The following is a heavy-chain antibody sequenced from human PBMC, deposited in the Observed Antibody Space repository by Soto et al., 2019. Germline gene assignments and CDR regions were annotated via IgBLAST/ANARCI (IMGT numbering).Heavy chain of an antibody. V-gene: IGHV3-21*01. J-gene: IGHJ4*02. Sequence: EVQLVESGGGLVKPGGSLRLSCAASGFTFSSYSMNWVRQAPGKGLEWVSSISRSSSYIYYADSVKGRFTISRDHAKNSLYLQMNSLRAEDTAVYYCARDRLRIPIVRGVIDGGFDYWGQGTLVTVSS. D-gene: IGHD3-10*02. CDR3: ARDRLRIPIVRGVIDGGFDY. CDR2: ISRSSSYI. CDR1: GFTFSSYS.